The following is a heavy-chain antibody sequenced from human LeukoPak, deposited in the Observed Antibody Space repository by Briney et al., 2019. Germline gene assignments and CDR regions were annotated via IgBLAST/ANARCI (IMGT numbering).Heavy chain of an antibody. CDR2: IFYDGDNK. CDR3: AKEAGASAAFDF. Sequence: GRSLRLSCEASGFAVSHYAMHWVRQAPGRGLEWVAVIFYDGDNKYYADSVKGRFTVSRDILKNMVFLQLNSLTTDDTAAYYCAKEAGASAAFDFWGQGTMVTVSS. D-gene: IGHD4/OR15-4a*01. V-gene: IGHV3-30-3*01. CDR1: GFAVSHYA. J-gene: IGHJ3*01.